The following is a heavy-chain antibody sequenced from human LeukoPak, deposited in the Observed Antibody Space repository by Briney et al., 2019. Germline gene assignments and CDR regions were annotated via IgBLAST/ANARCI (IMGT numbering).Heavy chain of an antibody. D-gene: IGHD3-10*01. CDR2: IERDGSEE. V-gene: IGHV3-7*01. J-gene: IGHJ4*02. Sequence: GGSLGLSCVASGFIFGNNGMSWLRQAPEKGLEWVAQIERDGSEEHYVDSVKGRFTISRDNAKNSVFLQMNSLRVEDTAVYYCARDLVGSSDHWGQGTLVTVSS. CDR3: ARDLVGSSDH. CDR1: GFIFGNNG.